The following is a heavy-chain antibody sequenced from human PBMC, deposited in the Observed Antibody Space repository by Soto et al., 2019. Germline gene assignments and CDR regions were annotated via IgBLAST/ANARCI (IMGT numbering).Heavy chain of an antibody. CDR1: GFTFSSYS. V-gene: IGHV3-48*02. Sequence: EVQLVESGGGLVQPGGSLRLSCAASGFTFSSYSMNWVRQAPGKGLEWVSYISSSSSTIYYADSVKGRFTISRDNAKNSMYLQMDSLRDEDTGVYYCASELAARNRFDPWGQETLVTVSS. D-gene: IGHD1-1*01. J-gene: IGHJ5*02. CDR3: ASELAARNRFDP. CDR2: ISSSSSTI.